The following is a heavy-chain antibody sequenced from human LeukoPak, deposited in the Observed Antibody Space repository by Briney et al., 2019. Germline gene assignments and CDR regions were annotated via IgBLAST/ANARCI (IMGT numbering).Heavy chain of an antibody. V-gene: IGHV3-23*01. CDR1: GFTFTSSA. CDR2: ISSGGTP. J-gene: IGHJ4*02. CDR3: AKPEVGVASIDS. Sequence: GGSLRLSCGASGFTFTSSAMTWVRQAPGKGLEWVSAISSGGTPYYAASVRGRFIISRDTSTNTLYLQVKSLTAEDTAVYYCAKPEVGVASIDSWGQGTLVTVSS. D-gene: IGHD2-2*01.